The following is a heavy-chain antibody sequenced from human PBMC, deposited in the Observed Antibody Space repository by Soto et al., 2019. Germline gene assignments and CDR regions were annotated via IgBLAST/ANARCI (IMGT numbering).Heavy chain of an antibody. V-gene: IGHV1-2*02. D-gene: IGHD1-26*01. CDR1: GYTFTGYY. CDR3: ARVGFGWVGATGWFDP. CDR2: INPNSGGT. J-gene: IGHJ5*02. Sequence: GASVKVSCKASGYTFTGYYMHWVRQAPGQGLEWMGWINPNSGGTNYAQKFQGRVTMTRDTSISTAYMELSRLRSDDTAVYYCARVGFGWVGATGWFDPWGQGTLVTVSS.